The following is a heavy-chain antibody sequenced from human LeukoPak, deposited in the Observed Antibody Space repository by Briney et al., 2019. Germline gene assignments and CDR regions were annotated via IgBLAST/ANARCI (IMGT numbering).Heavy chain of an antibody. CDR1: GFTFSSYW. CDR2: IKQDGSEK. D-gene: IGHD2-15*01. J-gene: IGHJ4*02. CDR3: ARDSLLSLSPSDRHFDY. Sequence: PWGSLRLSCAASGFTFSSYWMSWVRQAPGKGLEWVANIKQDGSEKYYVDSVKGRFTISRDNAKNSLYLQMNSLRAEDTAVYYCARDSLLSLSPSDRHFDYWGQGTLVTVSS. V-gene: IGHV3-7*01.